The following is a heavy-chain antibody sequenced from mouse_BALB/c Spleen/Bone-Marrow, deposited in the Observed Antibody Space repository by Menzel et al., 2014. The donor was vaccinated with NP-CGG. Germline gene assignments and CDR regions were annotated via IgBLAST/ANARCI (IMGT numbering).Heavy chain of an antibody. CDR2: ISSGSSPI. J-gene: IGHJ2*01. CDR1: GFTFSSFG. V-gene: IGHV5-17*02. D-gene: IGHD4-1*01. Sequence: EVQVVESGGGLVQPGGSRKLSCAASGFTFSSFGMHWVRQAPEKGLEWVAYISSGSSPIFYADTVKGRFTISRDNPKNTLFLQMTSLRSEDTAIYYCTRGGNWEDFDYWGQGTTLTVSP. CDR3: TRGGNWEDFDY.